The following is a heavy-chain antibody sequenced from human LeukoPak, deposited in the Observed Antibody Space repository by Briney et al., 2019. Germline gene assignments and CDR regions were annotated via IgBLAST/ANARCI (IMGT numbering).Heavy chain of an antibody. Sequence: ASVKVSCKASGGTFSSYAISWVRQATGQGLEWMGWMNPNSGNTGYAQKFQGRVTITRNTSISTAYMELSSLRSEETAVYYCARYDFWSGFDYWGQGTLITVSS. CDR2: MNPNSGNT. J-gene: IGHJ4*02. V-gene: IGHV1-8*03. CDR3: ARYDFWSGFDY. D-gene: IGHD3-3*01. CDR1: GGTFSSYA.